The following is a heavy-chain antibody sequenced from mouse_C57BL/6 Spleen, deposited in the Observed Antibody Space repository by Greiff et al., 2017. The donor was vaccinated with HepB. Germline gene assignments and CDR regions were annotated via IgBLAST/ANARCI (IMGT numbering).Heavy chain of an antibody. D-gene: IGHD2-3*01. CDR3: TRLGDGYPFDY. CDR1: GYTFTDYE. V-gene: IGHV1-15*01. J-gene: IGHJ2*01. Sequence: QVHVKQSGAELVRPGASVTLSCKASGYTFTDYEMHWVKQTPVHGLEWIGAIDPETGGTAYNQKFKGKAILTADKSSSTAYMELRSLTSEDSAVYYCTRLGDGYPFDYWGQGTTLTVSS. CDR2: IDPETGGT.